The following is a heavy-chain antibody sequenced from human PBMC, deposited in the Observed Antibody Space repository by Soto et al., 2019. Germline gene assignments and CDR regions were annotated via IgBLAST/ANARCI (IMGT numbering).Heavy chain of an antibody. D-gene: IGHD2-21*02. Sequence: SETLSLTCSVAGGSISSYCWSWIRQPPGKGLECIGYIYYSGSTNYSPSLKSRVTISVDTSKNQFSLNLSSVTAADTAVYYCARILRGGNSGFAFDIWGQGTMVTVSS. CDR1: GGSISSYC. J-gene: IGHJ3*02. CDR3: ARILRGGNSGFAFDI. CDR2: IYYSGST. V-gene: IGHV4-59*01.